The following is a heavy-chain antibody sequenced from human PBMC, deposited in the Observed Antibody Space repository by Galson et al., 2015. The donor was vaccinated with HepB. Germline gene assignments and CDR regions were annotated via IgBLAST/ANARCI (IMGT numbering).Heavy chain of an antibody. Sequence: QSGAEVKKPGESLKISCKGSGYSFTSYWIGWVRQMPGKGLEWMGIIYPGDSDTRYSPSFQGQVTISADKSISTAYLQWSSLKASDTAMYYCARRQKKYSSSFGMDVWGQGTTVTVSS. CDR2: IYPGDSDT. D-gene: IGHD6-13*01. V-gene: IGHV5-51*01. CDR3: ARRQKKYSSSFGMDV. CDR1: GYSFTSYW. J-gene: IGHJ6*02.